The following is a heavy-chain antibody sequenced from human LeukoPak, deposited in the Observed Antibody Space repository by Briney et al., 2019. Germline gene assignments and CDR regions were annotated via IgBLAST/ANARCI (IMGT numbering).Heavy chain of an antibody. V-gene: IGHV4-59*01. CDR1: CASISSYY. CDR3: ASGPYPAAGTDHQFDY. D-gene: IGHD6-13*01. Sequence: SETLSLTCTVSCASISSYYWSWLRQPPGKGLARNENIYYSGSTHYNPALKSRVTISVDTSKNQFSLDLSSVTAADTAVYYCASGPYPAAGTDHQFDYWGQGTLVTVSS. J-gene: IGHJ4*02. CDR2: IYYSGST.